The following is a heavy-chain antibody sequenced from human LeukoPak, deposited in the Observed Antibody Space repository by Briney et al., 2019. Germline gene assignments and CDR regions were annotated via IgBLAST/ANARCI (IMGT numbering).Heavy chain of an antibody. Sequence: GGSLRLSCTASGFTFSTYTMNWVRQAPRKGLKWVSYITGTSNTIYYADSVKGRFTVSRDNARNSLYLQMNSLRDEDTAVYYCARVLTDSRGWYHFDYWGQGTLVTVSS. V-gene: IGHV3-48*02. CDR1: GFTFSTYT. D-gene: IGHD6-19*01. CDR2: ITGTSNTI. CDR3: ARVLTDSRGWYHFDY. J-gene: IGHJ4*02.